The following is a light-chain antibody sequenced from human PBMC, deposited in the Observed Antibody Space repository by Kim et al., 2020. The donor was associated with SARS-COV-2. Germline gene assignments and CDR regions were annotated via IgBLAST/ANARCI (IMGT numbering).Light chain of an antibody. Sequence: SPRQAARITCSGGVLSKIDARWIQRKPDQAPVLVFYTASERPAGIPELFAGSSSGTTVTLTISGAEVEDEADYCCYSAADNNRVFGGGTQLTVL. J-gene: IGLJ3*02. V-gene: IGLV3-27*01. CDR3: YSAADNNRV. CDR2: TAS. CDR1: VLSKID.